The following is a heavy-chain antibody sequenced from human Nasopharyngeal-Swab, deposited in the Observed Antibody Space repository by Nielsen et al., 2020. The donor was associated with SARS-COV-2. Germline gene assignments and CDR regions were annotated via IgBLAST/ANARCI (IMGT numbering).Heavy chain of an antibody. D-gene: IGHD5-18*01. J-gene: IGHJ4*02. CDR1: GFTFSSYG. CDR2: ISYDGSNK. CDR3: AKGVYSYGYVADLYFDY. Sequence: GESLKISCAASGFTFSSYGMHWVRQAPGKGLEWVAVISYDGSNKYYADSVKGRFTISRDNSKNTLYLQMNSLRAEDTAVYYCAKGVYSYGYVADLYFDYWGQGTLVTVSP. V-gene: IGHV3-30*18.